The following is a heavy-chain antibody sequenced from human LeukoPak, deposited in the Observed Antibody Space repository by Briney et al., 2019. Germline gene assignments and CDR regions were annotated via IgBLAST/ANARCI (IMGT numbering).Heavy chain of an antibody. CDR1: GYTFTGYY. J-gene: IGHJ6*02. V-gene: IGHV1-2*02. CDR2: INPNSGGT. D-gene: IGHD3-10*01. Sequence: ASVKVSCKASGYTFTGYYMHWVRQAPGQGLEWMGWINPNSGGTNYAQKFQGRVTMTRDASISTAYMELSRLRSDDTAVYYCARAHTAGVLLWFGELANYYYGMDVWGQGTTVTVSS. CDR3: ARAHTAGVLLWFGELANYYYGMDV.